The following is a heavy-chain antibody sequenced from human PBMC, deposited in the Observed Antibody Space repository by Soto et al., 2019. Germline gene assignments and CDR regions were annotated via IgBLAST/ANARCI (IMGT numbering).Heavy chain of an antibody. CDR3: AKDFKTGYSSRWTHY. V-gene: IGHV3-23*01. D-gene: IGHD6-13*01. J-gene: IGHJ4*02. Sequence: EVQLLESGGGLVQPGGSLRLSCAASGFTFSSYAMSWVRQAPGKGLEWVSAISGCGGSTYYADSVKGLFTLSRDNSKNPLYLQMNSLRAEDTSVYYCAKDFKTGYSSRWTHYWGQGTLVTVSS. CDR2: ISGCGGST. CDR1: GFTFSSYA.